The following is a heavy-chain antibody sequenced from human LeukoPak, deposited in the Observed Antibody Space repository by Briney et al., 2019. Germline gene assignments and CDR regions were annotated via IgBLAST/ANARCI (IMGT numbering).Heavy chain of an antibody. V-gene: IGHV4-38-2*02. CDR3: ARAEMASIRGDAFDI. CDR1: GYSISSGYY. Sequence: SETLSLTCTVSGYSISSGYYWGWIRQPPGKGLEWIGSIYHSGSTYYNPSLKSRVTISLDTTENQFSLKLSSVTAADTGVYYCARAEMASIRGDAFDIWGQGTMVTVSS. D-gene: IGHD5-24*01. J-gene: IGHJ3*02. CDR2: IYHSGST.